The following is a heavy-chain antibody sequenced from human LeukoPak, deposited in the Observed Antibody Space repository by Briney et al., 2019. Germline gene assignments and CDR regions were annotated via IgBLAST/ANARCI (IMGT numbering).Heavy chain of an antibody. CDR2: IYHGWTS. CDR3: ARHQVGANTFDY. J-gene: IGHJ4*02. V-gene: IGHV4-4*02. D-gene: IGHD1-26*01. CDR1: GASSINGYW. Sequence: PSGTLSLTCAVSGASSINGYWWSSVRQPPGKGLEWIGEIYHGWTSNYNPSLKSRVTISVDKSNNLFFLRVTSVTAADTAVYYCARHQVGANTFDYWGQGTLVTVSS.